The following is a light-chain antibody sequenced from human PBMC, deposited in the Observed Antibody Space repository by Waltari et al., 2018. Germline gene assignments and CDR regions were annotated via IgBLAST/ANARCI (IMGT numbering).Light chain of an antibody. Sequence: DIQMTQSPSTLSASGGDRVAISCRASQSITSRLAWYQQRPGKAPQLLIFDASTLESGVPSRFSGSGSGTEFTLTISSLQPDDFATYYCQQYESYSGTFGQGSKVEVK. CDR2: DAS. V-gene: IGKV1-5*01. CDR1: QSITSR. CDR3: QQYESYSGT. J-gene: IGKJ1*01.